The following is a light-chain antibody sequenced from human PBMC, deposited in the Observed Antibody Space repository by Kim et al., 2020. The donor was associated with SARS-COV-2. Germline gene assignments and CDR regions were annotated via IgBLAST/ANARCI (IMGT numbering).Light chain of an antibody. Sequence: SYELTQPPSVSVAPGQTASITCTGDKLGDKYTCWYQQKPGQSPVLVIYQDKKRPSGIPERFSGSNSGNTATLTISGTQATDEADYYCQAWDSSTVVFGGGTQVTVL. J-gene: IGLJ2*01. V-gene: IGLV3-1*01. CDR2: QDK. CDR1: KLGDKY. CDR3: QAWDSSTVV.